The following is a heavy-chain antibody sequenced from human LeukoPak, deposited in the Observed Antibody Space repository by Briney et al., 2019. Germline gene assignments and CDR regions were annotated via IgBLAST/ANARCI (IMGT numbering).Heavy chain of an antibody. V-gene: IGHV1-69*13. CDR3: ASLEMATNYFDY. J-gene: IGHJ4*02. CDR2: IIPIFGTA. Sequence: ASVKVSCKASGGTFSSYAISWVRQAPGQGLEWMGGIIPIFGTANYAQKFQGRVTITADESTSTAYMELSSLRSEDTAVYHCASLEMATNYFDYWGQGTLVTVSS. CDR1: GGTFSSYA. D-gene: IGHD5-24*01.